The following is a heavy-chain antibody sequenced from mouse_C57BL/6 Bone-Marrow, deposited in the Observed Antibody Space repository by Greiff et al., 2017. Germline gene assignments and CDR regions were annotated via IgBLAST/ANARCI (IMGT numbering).Heavy chain of an antibody. Sequence: QVQLQQSGPGLVQPSQSLSITCTVSGFSLTSYGVHWVRQSPGKGLEWLGVIWSGGSTDYNAAFISRLSISKDNSKSQVFFKMNSLQADDTAIYYCATITTVVATYYYAMDYWGQGTSVTVSS. CDR3: ATITTVVATYYYAMDY. V-gene: IGHV2-2*01. CDR2: IWSGGST. CDR1: GFSLTSYG. J-gene: IGHJ4*01. D-gene: IGHD1-1*01.